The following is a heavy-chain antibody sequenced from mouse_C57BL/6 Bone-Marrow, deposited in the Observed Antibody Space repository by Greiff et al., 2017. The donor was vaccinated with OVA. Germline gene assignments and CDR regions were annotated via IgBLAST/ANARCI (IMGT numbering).Heavy chain of an antibody. D-gene: IGHD2-4*01. CDR3: TRIYYDYY. V-gene: IGHV14-4*01. J-gene: IGHJ2*01. CDR1: GFNIKDDY. CDR2: IDPENGDN. Sequence: VQLQQSGAELVRPGASVKLSCTASGFNIKDDYMHWVKQRPEQGLEWIGWIDPENGDNESASKFQGKATITADTSSNTAYLQLSSLTSEDTAVYYCTRIYYDYYWGQVTTLTVSS.